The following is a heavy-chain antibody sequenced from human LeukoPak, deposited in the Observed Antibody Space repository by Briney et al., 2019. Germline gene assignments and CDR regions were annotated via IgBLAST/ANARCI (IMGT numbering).Heavy chain of an antibody. CDR3: ARDTSTRGLFDY. V-gene: IGHV3-11*04. D-gene: IGHD3-10*01. Sequence: PGGSLRLSCAASGFTFSDYYISWIRQAPGEGLGWVSYISSSGSTIYYADSVKGRFTISRDNAKNSLYLQMNSLRAEDTAVYYCARDTSTRGLFDYWGQGTLVTVSS. CDR2: ISSSGSTI. CDR1: GFTFSDYY. J-gene: IGHJ4*02.